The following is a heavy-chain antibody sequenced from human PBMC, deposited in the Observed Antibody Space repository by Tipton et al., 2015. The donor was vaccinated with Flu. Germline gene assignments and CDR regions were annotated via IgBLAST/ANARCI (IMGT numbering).Heavy chain of an antibody. D-gene: IGHD1-26*01. Sequence: LSLTCAVYGGSFSGYYWSWIRQSPGKGLEWIGEINQSGRPNYNPSLKNRVTISVDTSKNQFSLGLTSVTAADTAMYYCARGSWEVRFDPWGQGTLVTVSS. J-gene: IGHJ5*02. CDR2: INQSGRP. CDR3: ARGSWEVRFDP. CDR1: GGSFSGYY. V-gene: IGHV4-34*01.